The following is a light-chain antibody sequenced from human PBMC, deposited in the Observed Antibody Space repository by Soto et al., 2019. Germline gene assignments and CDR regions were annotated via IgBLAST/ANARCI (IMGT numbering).Light chain of an antibody. J-gene: IGKJ1*01. CDR1: QSLLHSNGYNY. CDR2: LGS. Sequence: DIVMTPSPLSLPVTPGEPASISCRSSQSLLHSNGYNYLDWYLQKPAQSPQLLIYLGSNRASGVPDRFSGSGSGTDFTLKISRVEAEDVGVYYCMQALQAPPWTFGQGTKVEIK. CDR3: MQALQAPPWT. V-gene: IGKV2-28*01.